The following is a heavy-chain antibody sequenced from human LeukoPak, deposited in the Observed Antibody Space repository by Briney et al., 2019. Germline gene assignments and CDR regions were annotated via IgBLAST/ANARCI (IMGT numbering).Heavy chain of an antibody. D-gene: IGHD6-13*01. Sequence: EPSETPSLTCTVSGGSISSYYWSWVRQPAGKGLEWIGRIYASGNTNYNPSLKGRVTMTVDTSKNQFSLNLSSVTAADTAVYYCARGRGSSWYYFDSWGQGTLVTVSS. CDR1: GGSISSYY. J-gene: IGHJ4*02. V-gene: IGHV4-4*07. CDR3: ARGRGSSWYYFDS. CDR2: IYASGNT.